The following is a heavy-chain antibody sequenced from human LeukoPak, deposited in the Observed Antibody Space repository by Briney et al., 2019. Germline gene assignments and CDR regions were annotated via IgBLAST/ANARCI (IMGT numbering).Heavy chain of an antibody. CDR1: GFTFSSYG. CDR2: ISYDGSNK. J-gene: IGHJ4*02. CDR3: AKEKAAADQTFDY. D-gene: IGHD6-13*01. Sequence: GRSLRLSCAASGFTFSSYGMHWVRQAAGKGLEWVAVISYDGSNKYYADSVKGRFTISRDNSKNTLYLQMNSLRAEDTAVYYCAKEKAAADQTFDYWGQGTLVTVSS. V-gene: IGHV3-30*18.